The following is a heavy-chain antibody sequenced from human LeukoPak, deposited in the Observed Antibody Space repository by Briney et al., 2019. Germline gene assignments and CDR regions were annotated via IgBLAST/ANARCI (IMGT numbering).Heavy chain of an antibody. V-gene: IGHV4-31*03. D-gene: IGHD2-2*01. CDR3: ARDRGPAAPAERYYYYGMDV. CDR2: IYYSGST. Sequence: SQTLSLTCTVSGGSISNGGYYWSWIRQHPGKGLEWLGYIYYSGSTYYNPSLKSRVTISVDTSKNQFSLKLSSVTAADTAVYYCARDRGPAAPAERYYYYGMDVWGQGTTVTVSS. CDR1: GGSISNGGYY. J-gene: IGHJ6*02.